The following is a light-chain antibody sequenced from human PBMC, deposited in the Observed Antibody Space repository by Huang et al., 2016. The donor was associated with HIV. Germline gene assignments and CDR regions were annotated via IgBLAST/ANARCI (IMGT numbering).Light chain of an antibody. CDR3: QQYNNWPWT. Sequence: EIVMTQSPATLSVSPGERATLSCRASQSVSSNLSWYQQKPGQAPRLLIYCASTTATGIPARVSGSGAGAEFTLTISSLQSEDFAIYCCQQYNNWPWTFGQGTKVEIK. V-gene: IGKV3-15*01. CDR1: QSVSSN. J-gene: IGKJ1*01. CDR2: CAS.